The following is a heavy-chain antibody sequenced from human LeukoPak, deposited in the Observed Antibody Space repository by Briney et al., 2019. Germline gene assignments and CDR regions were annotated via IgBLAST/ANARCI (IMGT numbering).Heavy chain of an antibody. V-gene: IGHV4-4*09. J-gene: IGHJ4*02. CDR2: IYTSGST. D-gene: IGHD1-1*01. Sequence: SETLSLTCTVSGGSISSYYWSWIRQPPGKGLEWIGYIYTSGSTNYNPSLKSRVTISVDTSKNQFSLKLNSVTAADTAVYYCARLDSGTYYLDYWGQGTLVTVSS. CDR1: GGSISSYY. CDR3: ARLDSGTYYLDY.